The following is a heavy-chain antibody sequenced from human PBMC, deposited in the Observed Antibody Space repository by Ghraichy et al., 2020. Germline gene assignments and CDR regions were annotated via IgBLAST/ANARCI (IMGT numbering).Heavy chain of an antibody. CDR1: GGSFSGYY. CDR2: INHSGST. Sequence: SETLSLTCAVYGGSFSGYYWSWIRQPPGKGLEWIGEINHSGSTNYNPSLKSRVTISVDTSKNQFSLKLSSVTAADTAVYYCARFMWKYYDFWSGYYEYYYYYGMDVWGQGTTVTVSS. CDR3: ARFMWKYYDFWSGYYEYYYYYGMDV. J-gene: IGHJ6*02. D-gene: IGHD3-3*01. V-gene: IGHV4-34*01.